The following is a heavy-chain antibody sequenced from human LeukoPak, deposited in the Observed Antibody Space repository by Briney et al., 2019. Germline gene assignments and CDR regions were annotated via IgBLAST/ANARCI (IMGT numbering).Heavy chain of an antibody. Sequence: GGSLRLSCAASGFTFSAYTIHWVRQAPGKGLEWAAAISYDGSNKNYADSVKGRFTILRDNSKNTLFLQMNSLRPDDTAVYYCAREEASYYGLDIWGHGTTVTVSS. CDR3: AREEASYYGLDI. CDR2: ISYDGSNK. V-gene: IGHV3-30-3*01. CDR1: GFTFSAYT. J-gene: IGHJ6*02.